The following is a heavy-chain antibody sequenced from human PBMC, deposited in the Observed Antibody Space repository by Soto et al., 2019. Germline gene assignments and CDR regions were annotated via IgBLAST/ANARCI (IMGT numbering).Heavy chain of an antibody. CDR3: AKASYGDTDAFDI. J-gene: IGHJ3*02. V-gene: IGHV3-23*01. CDR2: IGASGAST. D-gene: IGHD4-17*01. CDR1: GFTFSTYA. Sequence: PGGSLRLSCAASGFTFSTYAMSWVRQPPGKGLEWVSTIGASGASTYNTDSAKGRFTISRDNSKNTLFLQMNTLRAEDTALYYCAKASYGDTDAFDIWGHGTMVTVSS.